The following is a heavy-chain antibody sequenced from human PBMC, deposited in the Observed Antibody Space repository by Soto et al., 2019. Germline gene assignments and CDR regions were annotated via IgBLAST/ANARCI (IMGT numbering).Heavy chain of an antibody. CDR1: GFTFTSSA. CDR2: IVVGSGNT. Sequence: SVKYSCKASGFTFTSSAVQWVQQARGQRLEWIGWIVVGSGNTNYAQKFQERVTITRDMSTSTAYMELSSLRSEDTAVYYCAADRGSSSSTAYGMDVWGQGTTVTVSS. D-gene: IGHD6-13*01. J-gene: IGHJ6*02. CDR3: AADRGSSSSTAYGMDV. V-gene: IGHV1-58*01.